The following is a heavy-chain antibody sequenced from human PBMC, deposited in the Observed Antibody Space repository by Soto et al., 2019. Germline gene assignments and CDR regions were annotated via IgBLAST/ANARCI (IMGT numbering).Heavy chain of an antibody. V-gene: IGHV3-23*01. D-gene: IGHD3-10*01. J-gene: IGHJ4*02. CDR3: AKDSTGYGSGSYDY. CDR2: ISGSGGST. Sequence: EVQLLESRGGLVQPGGSLRLSCAASGFTFSSYAMSWVRQAPGKGLEWVSAISGSGGSTYYADSVKGRFTISRDNSKNTLYLQMNSLRAEDTAVYYCAKDSTGYGSGSYDYWGQGTLVTVSS. CDR1: GFTFSSYA.